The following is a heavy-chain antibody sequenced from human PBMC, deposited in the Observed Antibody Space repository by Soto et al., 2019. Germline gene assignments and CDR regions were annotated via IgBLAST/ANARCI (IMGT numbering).Heavy chain of an antibody. CDR1: GGSVSSGSYY. D-gene: IGHD3-22*01. J-gene: IGHJ4*02. Sequence: PSETLSLTCTVSGGSVSSGSYYWSWIRQPPGKGLEWIGYIYYGRSANYNPSLKSRVTLSVDTSTNQCSLTLSSMTAADTAVYYWAFRSMAVVPEYWGQGPWSPSPQ. CDR3: AFRSMAVVPEY. CDR2: IYYGRSA. V-gene: IGHV4-61*01.